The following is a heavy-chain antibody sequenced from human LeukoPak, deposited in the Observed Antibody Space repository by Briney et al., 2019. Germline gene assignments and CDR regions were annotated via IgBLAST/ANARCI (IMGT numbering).Heavy chain of an antibody. CDR1: GGSISSYY. Sequence: SETLSLTCTVSGGSISSYYWSWIRQPPGEGLEWIGYIYYSGSTNYNPSLKSRVIISVDTSKNQFSLKLSSVTAADTAVYYCARPLSRGSDDAFDIWGQGTMVTVSS. D-gene: IGHD2-15*01. CDR3: ARPLSRGSDDAFDI. CDR2: IYYSGST. J-gene: IGHJ3*02. V-gene: IGHV4-59*08.